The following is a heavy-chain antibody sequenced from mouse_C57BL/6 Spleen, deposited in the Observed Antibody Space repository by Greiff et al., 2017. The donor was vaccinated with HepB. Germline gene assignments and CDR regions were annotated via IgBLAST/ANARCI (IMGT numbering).Heavy chain of an antibody. V-gene: IGHV1-74*01. Sequence: QVQLQQPGAELVKPGASVKVSCKTSGYTFPSYWMHGVKQRPGQGLEWIGRIHPSDSDTNYNQKFKGKATLTVDKSSSTSYMQLSSLTSEYSAVYYFAIEDYDYDEAYAMDYSGQGTSVTVSS. D-gene: IGHD2-4*01. CDR3: AIEDYDYDEAYAMDY. CDR2: IHPSDSDT. CDR1: GYTFPSYW. J-gene: IGHJ4*01.